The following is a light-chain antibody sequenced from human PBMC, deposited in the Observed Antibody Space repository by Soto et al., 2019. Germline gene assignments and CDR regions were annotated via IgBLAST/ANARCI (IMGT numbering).Light chain of an antibody. CDR1: SSNIGSNT. J-gene: IGLJ2*01. CDR2: SNN. CDR3: ATWDNSLNGVV. Sequence: QSVLTQPPSASGTPGQRVTISCSGSSSNIGSNTVNWYQQLPGTAPKLLIYSNNQRPSGVPARLSGSKSATSASLAISGLQSEDEEDYYCATWDNSLNGVVFGGGTKLTVL. V-gene: IGLV1-44*01.